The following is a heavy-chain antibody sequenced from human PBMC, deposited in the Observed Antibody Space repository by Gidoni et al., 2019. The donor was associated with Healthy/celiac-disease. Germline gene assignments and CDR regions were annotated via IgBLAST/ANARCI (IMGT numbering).Heavy chain of an antibody. CDR3: AREVPPIAVADDAFDI. D-gene: IGHD6-19*01. CDR2: TYYSGST. J-gene: IGHJ3*02. Sequence: QVLPQESGPGLVKPSETLSLTCTVSGGSISSYHWRWNRQPPGKGLEWIGYTYYSGSTNYNPSLKSRVTISVDTSKNQFSLKLSSVTAADAAVYYCAREVPPIAVADDAFDIWGQGTMVTVSS. CDR1: GGSISSYH. V-gene: IGHV4-59*01.